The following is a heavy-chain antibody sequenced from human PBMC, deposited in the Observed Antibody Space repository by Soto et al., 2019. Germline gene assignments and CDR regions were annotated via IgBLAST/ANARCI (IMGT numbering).Heavy chain of an antibody. J-gene: IGHJ4*01. CDR1: GGSINNTNYH. D-gene: IGHD2-15*01. Sequence: SETLSLTCSVSGGSINNTNYHWGWIRQPPGKGLEWIGTLYYRGATDYNPSLKSRVTISVDTSKNQLSLHLSSVTATDTAVYYCFGVLAATLDYWRQGTLVT. CDR2: LYYRGAT. V-gene: IGHV4-39*01. CDR3: FGVLAATLDY.